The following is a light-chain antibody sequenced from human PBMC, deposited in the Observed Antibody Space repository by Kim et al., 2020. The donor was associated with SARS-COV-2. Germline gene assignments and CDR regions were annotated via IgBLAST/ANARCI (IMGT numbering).Light chain of an antibody. CDR1: QSLLYTPNNKNQ. Sequence: DIVMTQFPDSLAVSLGERATLNCKSSQSLLYTPNNKNQLAWYQQKPGQPPRMLIYWASTRKPGVPDRFSGSGSGTDFTLTISSLQAEDVTVYFCHKHCTSPFTFGQGTRLEI. J-gene: IGKJ2*01. CDR3: HKHCTSPFT. V-gene: IGKV4-1*01. CDR2: WAS.